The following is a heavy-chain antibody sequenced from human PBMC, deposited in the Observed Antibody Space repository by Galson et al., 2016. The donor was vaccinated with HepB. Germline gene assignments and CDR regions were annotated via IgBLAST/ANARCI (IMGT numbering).Heavy chain of an antibody. V-gene: IGHV3-7*01. CDR3: VRDSGTTYDNGWFDAMDI. Sequence: SLRLSCAASGFIFTNYWMTWVRQAPGKGLEWVANIKMDGSETNYADSVKGRFTVFRDNARNSLNLQIYSLRAEDTAVYYCVRDSGTTYDNGWFDAMDIWGQGTAVTVSS. J-gene: IGHJ6*02. D-gene: IGHD6-19*01. CDR2: IKMDGSET. CDR1: GFIFTNYW.